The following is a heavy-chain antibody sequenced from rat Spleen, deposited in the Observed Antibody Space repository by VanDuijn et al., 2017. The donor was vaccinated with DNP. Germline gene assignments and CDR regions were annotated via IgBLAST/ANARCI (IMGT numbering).Heavy chain of an antibody. CDR1: GFSFRDYD. CDR2: ISYDGRGT. V-gene: IGHV5-7*01. D-gene: IGHD1-1*01. Sequence: EVQLVETGGGLVQPGRSLKLSCVASGFSFRDYDMAWVRQAPKKGLEWVASISYDGRGTYYRDSVKGRFTISRDNAESTLFLQMDSLGSEDTATYYCIRRAVVTGAMDAWGQGTAVAVSS. CDR3: IRRAVVTGAMDA. J-gene: IGHJ4*01.